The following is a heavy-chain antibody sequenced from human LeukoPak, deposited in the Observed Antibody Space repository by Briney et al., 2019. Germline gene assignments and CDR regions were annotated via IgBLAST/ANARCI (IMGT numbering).Heavy chain of an antibody. Sequence: PGGSLRLSCAASGFTFSSYSMNWVRQAPGKGLEWVSSISSSSSYIYYADSVKGRFTISRDNAKNSLYLQMNSLRAEDTAVYYCARGRRRYDSRGPSYWGQGTLVTVSS. D-gene: IGHD3-22*01. CDR1: GFTFSSYS. CDR2: ISSSSSYI. V-gene: IGHV3-21*01. J-gene: IGHJ4*02. CDR3: ARGRRRYDSRGPSY.